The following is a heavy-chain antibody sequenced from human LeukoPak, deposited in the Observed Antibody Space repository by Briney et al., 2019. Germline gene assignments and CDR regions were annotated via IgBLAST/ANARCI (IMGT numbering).Heavy chain of an antibody. D-gene: IGHD5-12*01. V-gene: IGHV1-18*01. Sequence: ASVKVSCKASGYTFTSYSISWVRQAPGQGLEWMGWISAYNGNTNYAQKLQGRVTMTTDTSTSTAYMELRSLRSDDTAVYYCARLTSGYDNSYYFDYWGQGTLVTVSS. CDR3: ARLTSGYDNSYYFDY. CDR1: GYTFTSYS. CDR2: ISAYNGNT. J-gene: IGHJ4*02.